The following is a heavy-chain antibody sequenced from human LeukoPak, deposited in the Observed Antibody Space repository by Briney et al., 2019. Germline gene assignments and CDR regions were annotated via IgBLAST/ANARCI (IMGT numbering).Heavy chain of an antibody. CDR1: RFTFNTYA. D-gene: IGHD3-10*01. J-gene: IGHJ4*02. CDR2: ISSNGGTT. Sequence: GGSLRLSCSASRFTFNTYAIHWVRQAPGKGLEYVSAISSNGGTTNYADSVRGRLTISRDNSKNTLYLQLSALRAEDTALYYCVGYASGSYKVDYWGQGTLVIVSS. CDR3: VGYASGSYKVDY. V-gene: IGHV3-64D*06.